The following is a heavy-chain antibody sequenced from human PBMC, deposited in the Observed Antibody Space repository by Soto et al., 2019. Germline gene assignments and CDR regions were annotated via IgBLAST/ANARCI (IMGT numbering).Heavy chain of an antibody. CDR2: INHSGST. Sequence: SETLSLTCAVYGGSFSGYYWSWIRQPPGKGLEWIGEINHSGSTNYNPSLKSRVTISVDTSKNQFSLKLSSVTAADTAVYYCAREEGDLDYWGRGTLVTVSS. CDR3: AREEGDLDY. CDR1: GGSFSGYY. V-gene: IGHV4-34*01. J-gene: IGHJ4*02.